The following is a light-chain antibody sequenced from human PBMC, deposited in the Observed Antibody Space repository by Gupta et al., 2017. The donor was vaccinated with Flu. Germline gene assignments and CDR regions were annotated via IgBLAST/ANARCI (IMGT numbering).Light chain of an antibody. Sequence: EGATLPCRPSQSVSSYLAWYQHKPGQAPRLLIYDASNRATGIPARFSGSGSGTDFTLTISSLEPEDFAVYYCQQRSNWPPITFGQGTRLEIK. CDR3: QQRSNWPPIT. J-gene: IGKJ5*01. V-gene: IGKV3-11*01. CDR1: QSVSSY. CDR2: DAS.